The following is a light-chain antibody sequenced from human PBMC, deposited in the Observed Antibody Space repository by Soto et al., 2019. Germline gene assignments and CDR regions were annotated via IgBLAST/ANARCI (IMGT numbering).Light chain of an antibody. CDR3: ATWDGSLAAEV. J-gene: IGLJ2*01. Sequence: QSVLTQPPSVSGAPGQRVTISCTGSSSNIGAGYDVHWYQQFPGTAPRLLIYDNNKRPSGIPDRFSGSKSGTSGTLDITGLQTGDEADYYCATWDGSLAAEVFGGGTKLTVL. CDR1: SSNIGAGY. V-gene: IGLV1-51*01. CDR2: DNN.